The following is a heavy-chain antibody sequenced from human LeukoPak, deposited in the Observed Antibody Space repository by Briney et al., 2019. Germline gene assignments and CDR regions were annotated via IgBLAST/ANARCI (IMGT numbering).Heavy chain of an antibody. D-gene: IGHD6-19*01. Sequence: SETLSLTCTVSGGSISSYYWSWIRQPPGMGLEWIGYIYSSGSTNYNPSLECRVTISVDPSKHQFSLKLSSVTAADTAVYYCARRGYSTGWYYFDYWGQGTLVTVSS. CDR2: IYSSGST. CDR3: ARRGYSTGWYYFDY. CDR1: GGSISSYY. V-gene: IGHV4-59*08. J-gene: IGHJ4*02.